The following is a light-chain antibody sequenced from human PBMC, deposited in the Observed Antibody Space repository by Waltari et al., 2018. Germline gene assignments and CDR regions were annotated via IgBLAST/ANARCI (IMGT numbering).Light chain of an antibody. V-gene: IGLV1-51*01. Sequence: QSVLTQPPSVSAAPGQRVTISCSGDTSTIEKHYVSWYQQLPGTAPKLLIYDTTKRPSGIPDRFSGSKSGTSATLVITGLQPGDEADYYCGTWDGSLSGVFGTGTKVTVL. CDR2: DTT. CDR1: TSTIEKHY. CDR3: GTWDGSLSGV. J-gene: IGLJ1*01.